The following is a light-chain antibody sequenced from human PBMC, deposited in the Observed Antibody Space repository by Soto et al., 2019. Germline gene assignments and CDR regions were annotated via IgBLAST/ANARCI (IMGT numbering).Light chain of an antibody. Sequence: QSVLTQPPSVSGAPGQGVTISCTGSRSNIGAGYDVHWYQQFPGAATKLLISANDKRPSGVVDRFSGSNSGTSASLAIVVLQAEDEADYYCSSYAGGNKWVFGTGTKLTVL. J-gene: IGLJ1*01. CDR1: RSNIGAGYD. CDR2: AND. CDR3: SSYAGGNKWV. V-gene: IGLV1-40*01.